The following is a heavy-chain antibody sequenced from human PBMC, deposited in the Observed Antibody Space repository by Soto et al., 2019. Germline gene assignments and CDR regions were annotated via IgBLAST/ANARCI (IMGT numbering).Heavy chain of an antibody. D-gene: IGHD6-6*01. CDR2: VSGGSATT. Sequence: GGSLRLSCAASGFTFSSYAMSWVRQAPGKGLEWVSAVSGGSATTNYADSVKGRFTISRDNAKNTLYLRMYSLRVEDTAVYYCVTDLLYTTSSGSNYWGQGALVTVSS. V-gene: IGHV3-23*01. J-gene: IGHJ4*02. CDR3: VTDLLYTTSSGSNY. CDR1: GFTFSSYA.